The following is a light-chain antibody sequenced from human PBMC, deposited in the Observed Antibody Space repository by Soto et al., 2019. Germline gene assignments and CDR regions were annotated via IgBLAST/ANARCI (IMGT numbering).Light chain of an antibody. V-gene: IGLV2-14*01. J-gene: IGLJ2*01. CDR3: SSYTSSRTMV. CDR2: EVS. Sequence: QSALTQPASVSGSPGQSITISCTGTSSDVGGYNYVSWYQQHPGKATKLMIYEVSNRPSGVSNRFSGSKSGNTASLTISGLQAEDEADYYCSSYTSSRTMVFGGGTKPTVL. CDR1: SSDVGGYNY.